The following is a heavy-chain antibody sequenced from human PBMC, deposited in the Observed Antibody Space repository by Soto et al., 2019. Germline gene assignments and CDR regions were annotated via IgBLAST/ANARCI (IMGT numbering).Heavy chain of an antibody. D-gene: IGHD6-13*01. CDR2: INHSGST. CDR1: GGSFSGYY. J-gene: IGHJ6*02. Sequence: SETLSLTCAVYGGSFSGYYWSWIRQPPGKGLEWIGEINHSGSTNYNPSLKSRVTISVDTSKNQFSLKLSSVTAADTAVYYCARGCVAAAGTRYYYGMDVWGQGTTVTVSS. CDR3: ARGCVAAAGTRYYYGMDV. V-gene: IGHV4-34*01.